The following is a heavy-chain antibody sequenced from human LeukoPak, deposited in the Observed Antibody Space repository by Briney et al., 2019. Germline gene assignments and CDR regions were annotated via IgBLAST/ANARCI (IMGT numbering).Heavy chain of an antibody. CDR2: IYYSGST. J-gene: IGHJ4*02. Sequence: PSETLSLTCTVSGGSISSSSYYWGWIRQPPGKGLEWIGSIYYSGSTYYNPSLKSRVTISVDTSENQFSLKLSSVTAADTAVYYCASLSGSYYASDYWGQGTLVTVSS. CDR1: GGSISSSSYY. V-gene: IGHV4-39*07. CDR3: ASLSGSYYASDY. D-gene: IGHD1-26*01.